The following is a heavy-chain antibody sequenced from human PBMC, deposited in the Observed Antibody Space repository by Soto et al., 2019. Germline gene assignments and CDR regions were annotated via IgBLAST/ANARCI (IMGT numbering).Heavy chain of an antibody. D-gene: IGHD1-26*01. J-gene: IGHJ4*02. CDR1: GGSISSCYYY. V-gene: IGHV4-30-4*01. CDR2: IYYSGST. CDR3: ASSRGSPVPLDY. Sequence: PSETLALTFTVSGGSISSCYYYWSWIRQPPGKGLEWIGYIYYSGSTYYNPSLKSRVTISVDTSKNQFSLKLSSVTAADTAVYYCASSRGSPVPLDYWGQGTLVTVSS.